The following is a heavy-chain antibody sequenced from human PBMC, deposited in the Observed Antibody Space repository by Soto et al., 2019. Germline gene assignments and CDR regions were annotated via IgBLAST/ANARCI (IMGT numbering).Heavy chain of an antibody. CDR3: ARDHLTDCSSTSCRTGPYYYGMDV. CDR1: GYTFIDYY. J-gene: IGHJ6*02. CDR2: ISPKSGGT. D-gene: IGHD2-2*01. V-gene: IGHV1-2*02. Sequence: GASVKVSCKASGYTFIDYYMHWVRQAPGQGFEWMGRISPKSGGTNYAQKFQGRVTMTWDTSLNTAYMELSSLISEDTAVYYCARDHLTDCSSTSCRTGPYYYGMDVWGQGTTVTVS.